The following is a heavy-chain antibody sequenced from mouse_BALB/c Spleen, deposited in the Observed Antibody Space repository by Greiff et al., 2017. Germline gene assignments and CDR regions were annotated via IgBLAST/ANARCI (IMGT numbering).Heavy chain of an antibody. V-gene: IGHV5-6-5*01. CDR3: ARRGDGYDWYAMDY. CDR1: GFTFSSYA. D-gene: IGHD2-2*01. J-gene: IGHJ4*01. CDR2: ISSGGST. Sequence: EVQLVESGGGLVKPGGSLKLSCAASGFTFSSYAMSWVRQTPEKRLEWVASISSGGSTYYPDSVKGRFTISRDNARNILYLQMSSLRSEDTAMYYCARRGDGYDWYAMDYWGQGTSVTVSS.